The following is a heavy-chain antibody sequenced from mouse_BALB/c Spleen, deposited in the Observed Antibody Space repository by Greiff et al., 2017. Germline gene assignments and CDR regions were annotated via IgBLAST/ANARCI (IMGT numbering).Heavy chain of an antibody. CDR2: IDPSDSYT. Sequence: QVQLQQPGAELVKPGASVKLSCKASGYTFTSYWMHWVKQRPGQGLEWIGEIDPSDSYTNYNQKFKGKATLTVDKSSSTAYMQLSSLTSEDSAVYYCTSYGYVDYWGQGTTLTVSS. CDR3: TSYGYVDY. J-gene: IGHJ2*01. V-gene: IGHV1-69*02. D-gene: IGHD1-1*01. CDR1: GYTFTSYW.